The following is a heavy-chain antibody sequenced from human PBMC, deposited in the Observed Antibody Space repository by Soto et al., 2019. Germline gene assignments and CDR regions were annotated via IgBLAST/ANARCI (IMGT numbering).Heavy chain of an antibody. CDR3: ARGTYDDFYGLDV. V-gene: IGHV3-53*02. Sequence: VQLVETGGGLIQPGGSLRLACAASGLLVSDNYISWVRQAPGKGLEWVSIILSGGSTYYTDSVKGRFTITRDDSKNTVYLQMDSLRLEDTAVYYCARGTYDDFYGLDVWGQGTMVTVSS. CDR1: GLLVSDNY. J-gene: IGHJ6*02. CDR2: ILSGGST.